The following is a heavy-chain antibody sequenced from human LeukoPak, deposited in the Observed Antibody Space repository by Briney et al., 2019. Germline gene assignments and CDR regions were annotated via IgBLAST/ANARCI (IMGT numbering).Heavy chain of an antibody. CDR3: AKDGGLVTNAFDI. Sequence: GRALRLSCAASGFTFDEYAMHWVRQAPGKGLEGVSGISWNSGSIGYADSVKGRFTISRDNAKNSLYLQMNSLRAEDTALYYCAKDGGLVTNAFDIWGQGTMVTVSS. CDR2: ISWNSGSI. V-gene: IGHV3-9*01. CDR1: GFTFDEYA. D-gene: IGHD3/OR15-3a*01. J-gene: IGHJ3*02.